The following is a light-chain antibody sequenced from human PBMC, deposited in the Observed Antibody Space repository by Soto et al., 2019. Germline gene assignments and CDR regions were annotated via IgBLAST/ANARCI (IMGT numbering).Light chain of an antibody. CDR1: QSISSW. CDR3: RQYNGYSRT. J-gene: IGKJ1*01. Sequence: DIQMTQSPSTLSASVGDRITITCRASQSISSWLAWYQQRPGIAPKLLIYEASTLQSGVPSRFSGSGSGTEFSLTISSLQPDDFATYYCRQYNGYSRTFGQGTKVEIK. CDR2: EAS. V-gene: IGKV1-5*03.